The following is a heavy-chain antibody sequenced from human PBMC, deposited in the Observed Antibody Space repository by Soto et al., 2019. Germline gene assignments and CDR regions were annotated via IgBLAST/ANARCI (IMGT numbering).Heavy chain of an antibody. CDR2: IYHSGST. V-gene: IGHV4-30-2*01. CDR3: ARHPIRYYDVLTGQIVYPEFNWVDP. D-gene: IGHD3-9*01. J-gene: IGHJ5*02. CDR1: GGSISSGGYS. Sequence: PSETLSLTCAVSGGSISSGGYSWSWIRQPPGKGLEWIGYIYHSGSTNYKPSLKSRVTISVDKSKNQFSLKLTSVTAADTAVYYCARHPIRYYDVLTGQIVYPEFNWVDPWGHGILVTVSS.